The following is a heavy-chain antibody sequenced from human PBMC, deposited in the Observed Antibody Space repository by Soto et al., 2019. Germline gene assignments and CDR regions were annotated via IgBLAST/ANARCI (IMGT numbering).Heavy chain of an antibody. CDR1: GYSFTSYW. CDR3: ARHQDFERNWFDP. D-gene: IGHD3-9*01. J-gene: IGHJ5*02. V-gene: IGHV5-10-1*01. CDR2: IDPSDSYT. Sequence: PVESLKISCNGSGYSFTSYWISWVRQMPGKGLEWMGRIDPSDSYTNYSPSFQGHVTISADKSISTAYLQWSSLKASDTAMYYCARHQDFERNWFDPWGQGTLVTVSS.